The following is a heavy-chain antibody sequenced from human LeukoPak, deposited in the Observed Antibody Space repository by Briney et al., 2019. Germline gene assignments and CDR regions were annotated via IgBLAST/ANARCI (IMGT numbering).Heavy chain of an antibody. J-gene: IGHJ4*02. D-gene: IGHD2-2*01. CDR2: MNPNSGNT. CDR3: ARYCSSTSCNADD. CDR1: GYTFTSYD. V-gene: IGHV1-8*01. Sequence: GASVMVSCKASGYTFTSYDINWVRQANGQGLEWMGWMNPNSGNTGYAQKFQGRVTMTRNTSISTAYMELSSLRSEDTAVYYCARYCSSTSCNADDWGQGTLVTVSS.